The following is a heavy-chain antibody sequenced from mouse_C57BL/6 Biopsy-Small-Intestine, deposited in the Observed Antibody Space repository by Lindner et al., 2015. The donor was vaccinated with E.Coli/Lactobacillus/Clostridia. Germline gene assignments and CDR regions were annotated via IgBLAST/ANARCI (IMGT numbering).Heavy chain of an antibody. CDR2: ISYDSSI. CDR1: GYSITSGYY. V-gene: IGHV3-6*01. CDR3: ARDDFDC. Sequence: VQLQESGPGLVKPSQSLSLTCSVTGYSITSGYYWNWIRQFPGNKLEWMGYISYDSSINYNPSLTNRISITRDTSKNQFFLNLNSVTTEDTATYYCARDDFDCWGQGTTLTVSS. J-gene: IGHJ2*01.